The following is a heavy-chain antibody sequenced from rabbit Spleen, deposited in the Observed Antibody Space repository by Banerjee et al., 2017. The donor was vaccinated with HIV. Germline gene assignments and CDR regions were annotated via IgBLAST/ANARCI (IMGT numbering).Heavy chain of an antibody. CDR2: IDPIFHIT. V-gene: IGHV1S47*01. D-gene: IGHD1-1*01. CDR3: VRGASSSGYYSL. CDR1: GFDFSSYG. J-gene: IGHJ3*01. Sequence: QEQLKETGGGLVQPGGSLTLSCKASGFDFSSYGVSWVRQAPGKGLEWIGYIDPIFHITTYANWVSGRFSISRENTQNTLVLQLNSLTVADTATYFCVRGASSSGYYSLWGQGTLVTVS.